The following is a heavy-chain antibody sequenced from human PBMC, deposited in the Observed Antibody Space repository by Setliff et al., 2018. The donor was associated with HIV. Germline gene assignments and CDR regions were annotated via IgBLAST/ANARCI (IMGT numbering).Heavy chain of an antibody. Sequence: ASVKVSCKVSGYTLTELSRHWVRQAPGKGLEWMGGFDPEDGETIYAQKFQGRVTITADESTSTAYMELSSLRSEDTAVYYCAREDYYDSSGYRMGNALDYWGQGTLVTVSS. CDR3: AREDYYDSSGYRMGNALDY. V-gene: IGHV1-24*01. J-gene: IGHJ4*02. CDR1: GYTLTELS. D-gene: IGHD3-22*01. CDR2: FDPEDGET.